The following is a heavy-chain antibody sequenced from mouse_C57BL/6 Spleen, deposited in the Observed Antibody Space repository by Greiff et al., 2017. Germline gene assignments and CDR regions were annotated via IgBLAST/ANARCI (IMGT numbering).Heavy chain of an antibody. CDR1: GYTFTSYW. CDR2: IDPSDSYT. J-gene: IGHJ1*03. D-gene: IGHD1-1*01. Sequence: QVQLQQPGAELVKPGASVKLSCKASGYTFTSYWMQWVKQRPGQGLEWIGEIDPSDSYTNYNQKFKGKATLTVDTSSSTAYMQLSSLTSEDSAVYYCARKSSFPYWYFDVWGTGTTVTVSS. V-gene: IGHV1-50*01. CDR3: ARKSSFPYWYFDV.